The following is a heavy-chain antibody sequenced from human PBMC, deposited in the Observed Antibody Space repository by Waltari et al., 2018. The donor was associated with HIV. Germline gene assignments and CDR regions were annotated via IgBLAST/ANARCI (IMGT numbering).Heavy chain of an antibody. CDR1: GCPFSRLG. Sequence: QVQLVQSGGRVVQPGRSLRLSRATSGCPFSRLGMHWVGQAPGKGLEWVAVIWYDGSNKYYADSVKGRFTISRDNSKNTLYLQMNSLRAEDTAVYYCARDRPTAPLRGPDHWGQGTLVTVSA. CDR3: ARDRPTAPLRGPDH. D-gene: IGHD4-17*01. J-gene: IGHJ4*02. CDR2: IWYDGSNK. V-gene: IGHV3-33*01.